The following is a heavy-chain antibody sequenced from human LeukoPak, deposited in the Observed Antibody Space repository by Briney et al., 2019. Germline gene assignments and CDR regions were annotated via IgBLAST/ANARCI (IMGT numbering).Heavy chain of an antibody. CDR3: AIRRVTLIRGVDITSYYFDF. J-gene: IGHJ4*02. Sequence: ETLSLTCAVYGGSFSGYNWSWVRQAPGKGLEWVSGINWNGGSTYFADSVRGRFTISRDNAKNSLYLQMNSLRAEDTALYYCAIRRVTLIRGVDITSYYFDFWGQGTLVTVSS. CDR2: INWNGGST. CDR1: GGSFSGYN. D-gene: IGHD3-10*01. V-gene: IGHV3-20*04.